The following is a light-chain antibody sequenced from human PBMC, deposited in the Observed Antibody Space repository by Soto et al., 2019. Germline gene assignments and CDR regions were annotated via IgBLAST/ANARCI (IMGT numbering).Light chain of an antibody. J-gene: IGLJ1*01. CDR2: EVT. CDR1: SSEFGGYNF. Sequence: QSVLTQPPSPSGCPGQSVTISCTGASSEFGGYNFVSWYQHHPGKAPKLMIFEVTKRPSGVPDRFSGSKSGNTASLTVSGLQAEDEADYSCSSYAGSNTRYVFRPGTKVTVL. V-gene: IGLV2-8*01. CDR3: SSYAGSNTRYV.